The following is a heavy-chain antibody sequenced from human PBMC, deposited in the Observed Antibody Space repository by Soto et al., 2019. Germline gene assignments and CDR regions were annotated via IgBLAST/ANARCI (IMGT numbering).Heavy chain of an antibody. J-gene: IGHJ3*02. Sequence: EVQLLESGGGLVQPGESLRLSCAFSGFIFGNYMMTWVRQAPGKGLELVSTIRDGGESTYYADSVKGRFTISRDNSKNTLYLQMERLGVEDPAVYYCAPHVHCSGGSCHYDAFDIRGQGTMVTVSS. D-gene: IGHD2-15*01. V-gene: IGHV3-23*01. CDR2: IRDGGEST. CDR1: GFIFGNYM. CDR3: APHVHCSGGSCHYDAFDI.